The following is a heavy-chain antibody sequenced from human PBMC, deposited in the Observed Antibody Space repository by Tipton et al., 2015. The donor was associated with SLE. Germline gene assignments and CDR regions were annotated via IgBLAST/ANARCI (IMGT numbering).Heavy chain of an antibody. D-gene: IGHD2-2*01. Sequence: TLSLTCTVSGGSIRSSSYSLGWIRQPPGKGLEWIGSIYYSGCTYYNPSLKSRVPISVDTSKNQFSLKLSSVTAADTAVYYCARRVPAAMGDHDAFDIWGQGTMVTVSS. CDR2: IYYSGCT. J-gene: IGHJ3*02. CDR3: ARRVPAAMGDHDAFDI. V-gene: IGHV4-39*01. CDR1: GGSIRSSSYS.